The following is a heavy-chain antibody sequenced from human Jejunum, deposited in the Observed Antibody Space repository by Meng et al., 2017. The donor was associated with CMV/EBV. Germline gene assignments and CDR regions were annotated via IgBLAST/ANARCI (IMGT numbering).Heavy chain of an antibody. Sequence: SWAAPRFTFRNDAMSWVRQTPGKGLEWVSGIGASGGSTYYADSVKGRFTISRDNINNILYLQMHSLRADDTAVYYCARGAPWTDYDYWGQGTLVTVSS. D-gene: IGHD3/OR15-3a*01. CDR2: IGASGGST. CDR1: RFTFRNDA. J-gene: IGHJ4*02. V-gene: IGHV3-23*01. CDR3: ARGAPWTDYDY.